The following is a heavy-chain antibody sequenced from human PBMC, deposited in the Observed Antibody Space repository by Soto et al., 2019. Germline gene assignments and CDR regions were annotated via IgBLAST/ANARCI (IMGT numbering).Heavy chain of an antibody. J-gene: IGHJ2*01. D-gene: IGHD2-15*01. Sequence: GSLRLSCAASGFTFSSYSMNWVRQAPGKGLEWVSSISSSSSYIYYADSVKGRFTISGDNAKNSLYLQMNSLRAEDTAVYYCARAGECSGGSCARRDWYFDLWGRGTLVTVSA. CDR2: ISSSSSYI. CDR1: GFTFSSYS. CDR3: ARAGECSGGSCARRDWYFDL. V-gene: IGHV3-21*01.